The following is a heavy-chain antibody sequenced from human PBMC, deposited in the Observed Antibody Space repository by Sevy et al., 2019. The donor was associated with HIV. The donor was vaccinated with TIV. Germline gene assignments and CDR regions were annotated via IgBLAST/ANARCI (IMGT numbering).Heavy chain of an antibody. CDR2: IWYDGSNK. J-gene: IGHJ6*02. Sequence: GGSLRLSCAASGFTFSSYGMHWVRQTPTKGLEWVAVIWYDGSNKNYADSVKGRFTISRDNSKNMLDLQMNSLRPEDTAVYYCARGKAAIPGYYYGMDVWGQGTTVTVS. D-gene: IGHD5-18*01. CDR1: GFTFSSYG. V-gene: IGHV3-33*08. CDR3: ARGKAAIPGYYYGMDV.